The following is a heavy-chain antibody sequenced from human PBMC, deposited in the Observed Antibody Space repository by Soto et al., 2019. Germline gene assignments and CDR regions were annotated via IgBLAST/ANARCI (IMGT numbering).Heavy chain of an antibody. J-gene: IGHJ5*02. CDR3: VRDGTKTLRDWFDP. D-gene: IGHD1-1*01. Sequence: SETLSLTCTVSGASISGFYWSWIRKSAGKGLEWIGRIYATGTTDYNPSLKSRVMMSVDTSKKQFSLKLRSATAADTAVYYCVRDGTKTLRDWFDPWGQGISVTVSS. CDR2: IYATGTT. CDR1: GASISGFY. V-gene: IGHV4-4*07.